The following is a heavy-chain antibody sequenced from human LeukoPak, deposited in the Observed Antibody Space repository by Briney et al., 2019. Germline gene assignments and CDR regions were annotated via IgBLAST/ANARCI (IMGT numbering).Heavy chain of an antibody. V-gene: IGHV3-48*01. CDR1: GFTFSSYS. D-gene: IGHD1-14*01. CDR3: ARRSTGGPFDY. Sequence: KTGGSLRLSCVASGFTFSSYSMNWVRQAPGKGLEWVSYISSSSSTIYYADSVKGRFTISRDNAKNSLYLQMNSLRAEDTAVYYCARRSTGGPFDYWGQGTLVTVSS. J-gene: IGHJ4*02. CDR2: ISSSSSTI.